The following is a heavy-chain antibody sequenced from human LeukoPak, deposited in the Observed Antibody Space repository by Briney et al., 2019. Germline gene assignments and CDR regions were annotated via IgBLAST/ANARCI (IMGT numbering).Heavy chain of an antibody. D-gene: IGHD1-26*01. CDR3: ARASGDWFDP. CDR1: GGSFSGYY. J-gene: IGHJ5*02. Sequence: ETLSLTCAVYGGSFSGYYWSWVRQAPGKGLEWVANIKQDGSEKYYVDSVKGRFTISRDNAKNSLYLQMNSLRAEDTAVYYCARASGDWFDPWGQGTLVTVSS. CDR2: IKQDGSEK. V-gene: IGHV3-7*01.